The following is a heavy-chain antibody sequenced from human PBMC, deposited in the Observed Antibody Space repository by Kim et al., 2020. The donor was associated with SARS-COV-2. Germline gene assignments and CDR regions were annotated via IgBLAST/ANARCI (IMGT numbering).Heavy chain of an antibody. J-gene: IGHJ4*02. CDR2: IYAGNGYT. CDR3: ANDWEVRGITPDY. CDR1: GYTFTSYA. Sequence: ASVKVSCKASGYTFTSYAMHWLRQAPGQRLEWMGWIYAGNGYTKYSQKYQGRLTITRDTSAGTAYMELSNLTSEDTAVYYCANDWEVRGITPDYWGQGTPVTVSS. D-gene: IGHD3-10*01. V-gene: IGHV1-3*01.